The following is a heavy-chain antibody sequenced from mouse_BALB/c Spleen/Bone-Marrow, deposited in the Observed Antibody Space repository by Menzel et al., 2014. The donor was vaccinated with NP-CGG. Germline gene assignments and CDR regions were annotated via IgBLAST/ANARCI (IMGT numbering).Heavy chain of an antibody. CDR3: TRDNWDY. V-gene: IGHV1-69*02. CDR2: IFPSETYT. Sequence: VHLVESGAELVRPGASVKLSCKASGYTFTSYWINWVKQRPGQGLEWIGNIFPSETYTNYHQKFKDKATLTVDKSSSTAYMQLSSPTSEDSAVYYCTRDNWDYWGQGTTLTVSS. D-gene: IGHD4-1*01. CDR1: GYTFTSYW. J-gene: IGHJ2*01.